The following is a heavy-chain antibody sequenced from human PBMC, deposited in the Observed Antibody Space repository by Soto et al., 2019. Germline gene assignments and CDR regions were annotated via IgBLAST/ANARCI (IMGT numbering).Heavy chain of an antibody. CDR2: ISYDGSNK. Sequence: CLTLSCAASLFTLRSYAMHWVRPSRGKRLLSVAVISYDGSNKYYADSVKGRFTISRDNSKNTLYLQMNSLRAEDTAVYYCARDGSCVDTAMGPYYYYGMDVWGQGTTVTAAS. J-gene: IGHJ6*02. D-gene: IGHD5-18*01. CDR3: ARDGSCVDTAMGPYYYYGMDV. CDR1: LFTLRSYA. V-gene: IGHV3-30-3*01.